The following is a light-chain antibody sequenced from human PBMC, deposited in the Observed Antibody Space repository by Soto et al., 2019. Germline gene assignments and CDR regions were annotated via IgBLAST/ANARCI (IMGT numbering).Light chain of an antibody. J-gene: IGKJ4*01. CDR1: QSVSSY. CDR2: DAS. Sequence: EIVLTQSPATLSLSPGERATLSCRASQSVSSYLAWYQQKPGQAPRLLIYDASNRATGIPARFSGSGSGTDFTLTISSLEPEDFAVYSCQQRSDWPLTFGGGTKEEIK. V-gene: IGKV3-11*01. CDR3: QQRSDWPLT.